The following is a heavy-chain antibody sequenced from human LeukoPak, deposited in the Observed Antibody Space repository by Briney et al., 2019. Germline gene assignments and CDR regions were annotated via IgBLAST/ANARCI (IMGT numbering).Heavy chain of an antibody. CDR3: TSSAMPLAFDY. V-gene: IGHV3-49*03. Sequence: GGSLRLSCTASGFTFGDYAMSWFRQAPGKGLEWVGFIRSQTYGGTTEYAASVKGRFTISRDDSKSIAYLQMNSLKTEDTAVYYCTSSAMPLAFDYWGQGTPVTVSS. CDR1: GFTFGDYA. CDR2: IRSQTYGGTT. D-gene: IGHD2-2*01. J-gene: IGHJ4*02.